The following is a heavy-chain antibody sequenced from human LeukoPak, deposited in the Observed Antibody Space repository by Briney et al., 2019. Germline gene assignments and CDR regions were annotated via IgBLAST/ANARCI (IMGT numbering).Heavy chain of an antibody. CDR1: GTSFSSYY. CDR3: ARMTTGLDF. J-gene: IGHJ4*02. Sequence: SETLSLTCAVSGTSFSSYYWSWIRQPPGKGLEWIGEVNHSGYTNDNPSLKSRVTISVDTSKNQFSLRLRSVTAADTGVYFCARMTTGLDFWGQGTLVTVSS. CDR2: VNHSGYT. D-gene: IGHD4-17*01. V-gene: IGHV4-34*01.